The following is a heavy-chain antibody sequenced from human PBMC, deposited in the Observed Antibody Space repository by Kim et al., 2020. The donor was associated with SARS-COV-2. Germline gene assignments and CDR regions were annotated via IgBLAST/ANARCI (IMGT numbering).Heavy chain of an antibody. V-gene: IGHV4-61*02. CDR2: IYTRRPV. CDR1: GGSINNGSYY. Sequence: SETLSLTCTVSGGSINNGSYYWTWIRQPAGKGLEWIGRIYTRRPVNYNPSLKSRVTISLDTSKNQFSVQLTSVTAADTATYYCTREVVVGATGVYAPGGQVALVTVSS. D-gene: IGHD2-21*01. J-gene: IGHJ5*02. CDR3: TREVVVGATGVYAP.